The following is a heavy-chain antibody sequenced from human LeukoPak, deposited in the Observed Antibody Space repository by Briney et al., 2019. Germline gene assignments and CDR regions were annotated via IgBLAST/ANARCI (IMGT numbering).Heavy chain of an antibody. CDR2: IFHSGST. V-gene: IGHV4-38-2*01. CDR3: ATSSSVDTALVGVHWFDP. J-gene: IGHJ5*02. CDR1: GDSITSGYY. D-gene: IGHD5-18*01. Sequence: PSETLSLTCVVSGDSITSGYYWAWTRQPPGKGLEWIGSIFHSGSTYPNPSLRSRGTISLNTSKNQISLILSSMTAADTAVYYCATSSSVDTALVGVHWFDPWGQGTLVTVSS.